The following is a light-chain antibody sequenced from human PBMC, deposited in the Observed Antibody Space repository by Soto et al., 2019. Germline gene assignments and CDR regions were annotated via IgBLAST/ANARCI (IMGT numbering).Light chain of an antibody. Sequence: EIVLTQSPGTLSLSPGERATLSCRASQTITPTFLAWYQQKPGQAPRLLIYGASSRATDIPDRFSGSGSGTDFTPTISKLEPEDFAVYYCQQFGVSPTFGGGTKVDIK. CDR1: QTITPTF. CDR3: QQFGVSPT. CDR2: GAS. V-gene: IGKV3-20*01. J-gene: IGKJ4*01.